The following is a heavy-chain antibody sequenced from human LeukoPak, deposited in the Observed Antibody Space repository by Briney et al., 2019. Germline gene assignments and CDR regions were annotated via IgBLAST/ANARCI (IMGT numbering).Heavy chain of an antibody. D-gene: IGHD5-18*01. CDR3: ARNTYGYKFSMDV. CDR2: VTAFNENT. CDR1: GYTSTGYY. Sequence: ASVKVSCKASGYTSTGYYMHWVRQAPGQGLEWVGWVTAFNENTHYSRKVQGRVTTTRDTSTSTAYMELRSLRSDDTAVYYCARNTYGYKFSMDVWGRGTTVTVSS. V-gene: IGHV1-18*04. J-gene: IGHJ6*03.